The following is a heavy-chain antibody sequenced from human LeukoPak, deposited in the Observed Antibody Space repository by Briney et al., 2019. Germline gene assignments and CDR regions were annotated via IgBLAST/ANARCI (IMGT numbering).Heavy chain of an antibody. J-gene: IGHJ4*02. D-gene: IGHD2-8*01. V-gene: IGHV3-23*01. CDR2: IAGDSGST. CDR3: AKGSTNARPYYFDY. CDR1: EFTFSTYI. Sequence: GGSLRLSCAASEFTFSTYIMSWVRQAPGRGLEWASAIAGDSGSTYHADSVKGRFTISRDNSKNTLYLQMNSLRAEDTAVYYCAKGSTNARPYYFDYWGQGSLVTASS.